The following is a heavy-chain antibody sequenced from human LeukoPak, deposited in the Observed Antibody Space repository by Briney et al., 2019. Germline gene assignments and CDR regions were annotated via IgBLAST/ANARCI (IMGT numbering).Heavy chain of an antibody. V-gene: IGHV3-23*01. CDR2: ITGSGSNT. D-gene: IGHD3-3*01. Sequence: GGSLRLSCAASGFTFCSYDMSWVRQGPGKGREGGSGITGSGSNTCYADSVKGRFTISRDNSKNTLYLQMKTLGAEDTAVYYCAKSNYDFWSGFFDYWGRGTLVTVSS. J-gene: IGHJ4*02. CDR3: AKSNYDFWSGFFDY. CDR1: GFTFCSYD.